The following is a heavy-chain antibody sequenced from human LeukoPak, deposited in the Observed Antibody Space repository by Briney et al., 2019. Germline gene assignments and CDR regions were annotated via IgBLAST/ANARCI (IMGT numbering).Heavy chain of an antibody. CDR3: ARIKNYYDSSGPLDY. J-gene: IGHJ4*02. CDR1: GYTFTSYG. CDR2: ISAYNGNA. V-gene: IGHV1-18*01. D-gene: IGHD3-22*01. Sequence: ASVKVSCKASGYTFTSYGISWVRQAPGQGLEWMGWISAYNGNANYAQKLQGRVTMTTDTSTSTAYRELRSLRSDDTAVYYCARIKNYYDSSGPLDYWGQGTLVTVSS.